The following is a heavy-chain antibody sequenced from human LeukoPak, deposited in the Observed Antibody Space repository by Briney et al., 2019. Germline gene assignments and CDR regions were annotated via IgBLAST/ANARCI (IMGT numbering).Heavy chain of an antibody. J-gene: IGHJ4*02. CDR2: ISGSGGST. V-gene: IGHV3-23*01. CDR3: AKDPYIVVVVAATHFDY. CDR1: GFTFSSYA. Sequence: GGSLRLSCAASGFTFSSYAMSWVRQAPGKGLEWVSAISGSGGSTYDADSVKGRFTISRDNSKNTLYLQMNSLRAEDTAVYYCAKDPYIVVVVAATHFDYWGQGTLVTVSS. D-gene: IGHD2-15*01.